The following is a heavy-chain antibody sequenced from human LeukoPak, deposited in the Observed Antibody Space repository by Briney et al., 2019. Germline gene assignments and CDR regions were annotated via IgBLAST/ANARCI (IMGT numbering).Heavy chain of an antibody. Sequence: GGFLRLSCAASGFTFSSYAMSWVRQAPGKGLEWVSAISGSGGSTYYADSVKGRFTISRDNSKNTLYLQMNSLRAEDTAVYYCAKTRDYGDYGYFDYWGQGTLVTVSS. CDR2: ISGSGGST. D-gene: IGHD4-17*01. CDR3: AKTRDYGDYGYFDY. V-gene: IGHV3-23*01. CDR1: GFTFSSYA. J-gene: IGHJ4*02.